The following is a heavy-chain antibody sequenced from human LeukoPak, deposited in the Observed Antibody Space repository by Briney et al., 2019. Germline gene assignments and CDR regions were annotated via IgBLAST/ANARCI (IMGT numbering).Heavy chain of an antibody. D-gene: IGHD5-18*01. CDR1: GGSISSTSYY. Sequence: SENLSLTCTVSGGSISSTSYYWGWIRQPPGKGLEWIGSIYYSGSTYYNPSLKSRVSISVDTSKNQFPLNLSSVTAAETAVYYCARDLTAMVKEGAFDIWGQGTMVTVSS. CDR2: IYYSGST. V-gene: IGHV4-39*06. J-gene: IGHJ3*02. CDR3: ARDLTAMVKEGAFDI.